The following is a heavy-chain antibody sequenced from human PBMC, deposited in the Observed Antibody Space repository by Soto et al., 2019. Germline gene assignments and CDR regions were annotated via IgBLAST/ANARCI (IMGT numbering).Heavy chain of an antibody. V-gene: IGHV1-46*01. CDR1: GYTFTNYY. Sequence: ASVKVSCKASGYTFTNYYMHWVRQAPGQGLEWMGIINPTGGGSTSYAQKFQGRVTMTRDTSASTVYMELSSLRSEDTAVYYCARDYDSSGYYYSFPWFDPWGQGTLVTVSS. CDR2: INPTGGGST. J-gene: IGHJ5*02. D-gene: IGHD3-22*01. CDR3: ARDYDSSGYYYSFPWFDP.